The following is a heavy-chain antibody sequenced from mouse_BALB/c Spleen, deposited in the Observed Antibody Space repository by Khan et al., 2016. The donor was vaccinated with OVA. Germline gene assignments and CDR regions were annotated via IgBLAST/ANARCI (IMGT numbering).Heavy chain of an antibody. Sequence: VQLQQSGAELVKPGASVKLSCKASGYTFTSYYMYWVKQRPGQGLEWIGEINPSNGGTNFNETFKSKATLTVAKSSSTADMRLSIRTSEDSAVYYFIRSGYGSFAYWGQGTLVTVSA. CDR1: GYTFTSYY. V-gene: IGHV1S81*02. J-gene: IGHJ3*01. D-gene: IGHD2-2*01. CDR3: IRSGYGSFAY. CDR2: INPSNGGT.